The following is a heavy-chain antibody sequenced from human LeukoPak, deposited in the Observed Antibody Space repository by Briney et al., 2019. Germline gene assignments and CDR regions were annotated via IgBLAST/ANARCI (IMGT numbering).Heavy chain of an antibody. CDR1: GFIFSHHG. D-gene: IGHD3-22*01. CDR2: IWSDGTNR. CDR3: ARDVRIYYYYRSPDY. Sequence: GGSLRLSCAASGFIFSHHGMHWVRQAPGKGLEWVAVIWSDGTNRFYADSVKGRFTISRDSSKNTLYLQMISLRAEDTAVYYCARDVRIYYYYRSPDYWGQGTLVTVSS. J-gene: IGHJ4*02. V-gene: IGHV3-33*01.